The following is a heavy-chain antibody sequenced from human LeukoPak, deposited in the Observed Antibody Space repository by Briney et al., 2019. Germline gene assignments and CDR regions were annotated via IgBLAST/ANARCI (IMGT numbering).Heavy chain of an antibody. CDR1: GFQFSDYA. J-gene: IGHJ4*02. V-gene: IGHV3-23*01. CDR3: AKESPYTSPRNYYFDY. Sequence: GGSLRLSCAASGFQFSDYAMSWVRQAPETGLEWVSTIASTGDKTYYTDSVKGRFTISRENAKNSLYLQMNSLRAEDTAIYYCAKESPYTSPRNYYFDYWGQGTLVTVSS. CDR2: IASTGDKT. D-gene: IGHD1-14*01.